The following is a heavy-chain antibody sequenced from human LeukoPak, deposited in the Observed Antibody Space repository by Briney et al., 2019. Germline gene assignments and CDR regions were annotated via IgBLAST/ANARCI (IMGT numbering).Heavy chain of an antibody. V-gene: IGHV3-20*04. Sequence: GGSLRLSCAASIFTFDDHGMRCVRQVPGKGLEWVSSIYWNGDFTTYAESVKGRFTISRDNAKTSLYLQMNSLRVEDTAFYYCTRLSGIVVAGAFDYWGQGNLVTVSS. CDR3: TRLSGIVVAGAFDY. CDR1: IFTFDDHG. CDR2: IYWNGDFT. D-gene: IGHD6-19*01. J-gene: IGHJ4*02.